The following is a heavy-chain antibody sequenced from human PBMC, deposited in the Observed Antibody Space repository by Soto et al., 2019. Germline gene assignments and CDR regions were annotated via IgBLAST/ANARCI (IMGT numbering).Heavy chain of an antibody. CDR3: ARSYIAVAGNVPSTFDI. D-gene: IGHD6-19*01. CDR2: IYSGGST. CDR1: GFTVSSNY. J-gene: IGHJ3*02. Sequence: EVQLVESGGGLVQPGGSLRLSCAASGFTVSSNYMSWVRQAPGKGLEWVSVIYSGGSTYYADSVKGRFTISRDNSKNTLYLQMNSLRAEDTAVYYCARSYIAVAGNVPSTFDIWGQGTMVTVSS. V-gene: IGHV3-66*01.